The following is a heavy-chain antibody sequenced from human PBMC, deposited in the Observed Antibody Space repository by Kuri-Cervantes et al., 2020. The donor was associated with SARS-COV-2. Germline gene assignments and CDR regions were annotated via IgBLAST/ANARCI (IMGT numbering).Heavy chain of an antibody. J-gene: IGHJ4*02. CDR3: VSRLGAVAVADVPIY. Sequence: GGSLRLSCAASGFTFSSYEMNWVRQAPGKGLEWVSYISSSGSTIYYADSVKGRFTISRDNAKNSLYLQMSSLRAEDTAVYYCVSRLGAVAVADVPIYWGQGTLVTVSS. D-gene: IGHD6-19*01. CDR2: ISSSGSTI. CDR1: GFTFSSYE. V-gene: IGHV3-48*03.